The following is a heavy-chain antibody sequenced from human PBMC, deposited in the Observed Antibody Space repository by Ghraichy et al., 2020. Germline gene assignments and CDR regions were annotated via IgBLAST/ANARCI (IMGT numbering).Heavy chain of an antibody. CDR1: GFTFTSYW. Sequence: GGSLRLSCAASGFTFTSYWMYWFRQAPGKGPEWVTNIKEDGSKMYYVDSVKGRFTVSRDNAKKTLYLQMNSLRVEDTAVYYCAKDQDTGWSCADWGQGTLVTVSS. V-gene: IGHV3-7*01. CDR2: IKEDGSKM. J-gene: IGHJ4*02. D-gene: IGHD1-26*01. CDR3: AKDQDTGWSCAD.